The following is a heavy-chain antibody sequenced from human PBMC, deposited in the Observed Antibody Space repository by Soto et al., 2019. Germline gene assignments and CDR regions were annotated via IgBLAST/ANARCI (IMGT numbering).Heavy chain of an antibody. V-gene: IGHV1-3*01. Sequence: GASVKVSCKASGYTFTSYAMHWVRQAPGQRLEWMGWINAGNGNTKYSQKFQGRVTITRDTSASTAYMELSSLRSEDTAVYYCARVIGGKTTVTTREIFDYWGQGTLVTVS. D-gene: IGHD4-17*01. CDR3: ARVIGGKTTVTTREIFDY. CDR1: GYTFTSYA. CDR2: INAGNGNT. J-gene: IGHJ4*02.